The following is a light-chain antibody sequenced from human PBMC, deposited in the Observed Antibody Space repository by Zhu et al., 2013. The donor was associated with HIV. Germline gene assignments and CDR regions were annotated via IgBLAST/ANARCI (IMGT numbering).Light chain of an antibody. CDR2: TAS. V-gene: IGKV3-20*01. CDR1: QTLRNNY. J-gene: IGKJ1*01. CDR3: QQYSSSPPTS. Sequence: EIVLTQSPGTLSLSPGERATLSCTASQTLRNNYLAWYQQKPGQGPRLLIYTASNRAAGIPDRFSGSGSGTDFTLTITRLEPEDFAVYYCQQYSSSPPTSFGQGTKVEI.